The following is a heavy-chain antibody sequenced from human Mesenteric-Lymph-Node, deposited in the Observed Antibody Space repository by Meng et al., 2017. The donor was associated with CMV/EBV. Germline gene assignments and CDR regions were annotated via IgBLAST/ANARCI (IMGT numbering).Heavy chain of an antibody. J-gene: IGHJ5*02. CDR2: ISSSGSTI. D-gene: IGHD3-10*01. CDR3: ARDRGWFGETTPYNWFDP. CDR1: GFTFSDYY. Sequence: GESLKISCAASGFTFSDYYMSWIRQAPGKGLEWVSYISSSGSTIYYADSVKGRFTISRDNAKNSLYLQMNSLRAEDTAVYYCARDRGWFGETTPYNWFDPWGQGTLVTVSS. V-gene: IGHV3-11*04.